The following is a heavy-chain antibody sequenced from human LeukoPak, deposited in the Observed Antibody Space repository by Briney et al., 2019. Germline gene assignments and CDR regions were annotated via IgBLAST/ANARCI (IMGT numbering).Heavy chain of an antibody. CDR2: INHSGST. V-gene: IGHV4-34*01. J-gene: IGHJ6*03. CDR1: GGSFSGYY. D-gene: IGHD2-15*01. Sequence: NTSETLSLTCAVYGGSFSGYYWSWIRQPPGKGLEWIGEINHSGSTNYNPSLKSRVTISVDTSKNQFSLKLSSVTAADTAVYYCARFPLRSSPAYYYYYYMDVWGKGTTVTVSS. CDR3: ARFPLRSSPAYYYYYYMDV.